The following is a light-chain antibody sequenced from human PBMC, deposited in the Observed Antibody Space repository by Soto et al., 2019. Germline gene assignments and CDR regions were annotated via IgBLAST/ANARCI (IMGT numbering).Light chain of an antibody. V-gene: IGLV2-14*01. J-gene: IGLJ1*01. CDR1: SSDVGGYDY. Sequence: QSALTQPASVSGSPGQSITISCTRTSSDVGGYDYVSWYQQHPGKAPKLIIYDVNNRPSGVSNRFSGSKSGNTASLTISGLQAEDEADYYCSSYTSSSTLYAFGTGTKVTVL. CDR2: DVN. CDR3: SSYTSSSTLYA.